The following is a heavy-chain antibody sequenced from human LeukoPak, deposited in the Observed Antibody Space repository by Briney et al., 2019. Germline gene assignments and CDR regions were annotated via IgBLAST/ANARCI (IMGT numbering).Heavy chain of an antibody. CDR2: ISSSGSTI. CDR1: GFTFSSYE. CDR3: ARGEESAAIVDY. Sequence: GGSLRLSCAASGFTFSSYEMNWVRQAPGKGLEWVSYISSSGSTIYYAGSVKGRFTISRDNAKNSLYLQMNSLRAEDTAVYYCARGEESAAIVDYWGQGTLVTVSS. D-gene: IGHD2-2*02. V-gene: IGHV3-48*03. J-gene: IGHJ4*02.